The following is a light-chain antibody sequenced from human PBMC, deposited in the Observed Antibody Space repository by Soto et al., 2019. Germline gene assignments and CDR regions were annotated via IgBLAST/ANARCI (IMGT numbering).Light chain of an antibody. J-gene: IGKJ2*01. CDR2: GAS. CDR3: LQHNSYPYT. Sequence: DIQMTQSPSVVSASVGDTVTVTCRASQDITTFLAWFRQRPGRVPERLIYGASSLQSGVPSRFSGRGSGTEFTLTISSLQPEDFGIYYCLQHNSYPYTFGPGTKLEIK. CDR1: QDITTF. V-gene: IGKV1-17*03.